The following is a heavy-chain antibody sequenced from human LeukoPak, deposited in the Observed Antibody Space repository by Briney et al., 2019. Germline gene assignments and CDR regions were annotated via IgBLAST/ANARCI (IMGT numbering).Heavy chain of an antibody. CDR1: GFTFSSYA. V-gene: IGHV3-23*01. Sequence: GGSLRLSCAASGFTFSSYAMSWVRQAPGKGLEWVSAISGSGGSTYYADSVKGRFTISRDNAKNSLYLQMNSLRAEDTAVYYCAREEMATMSYWGQGTLVTVSS. CDR2: ISGSGGST. CDR3: AREEMATMSY. J-gene: IGHJ4*02. D-gene: IGHD5-24*01.